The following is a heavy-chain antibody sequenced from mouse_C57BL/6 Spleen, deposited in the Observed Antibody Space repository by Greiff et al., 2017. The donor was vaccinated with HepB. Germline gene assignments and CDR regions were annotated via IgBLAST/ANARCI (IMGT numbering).Heavy chain of an antibody. J-gene: IGHJ2*01. CDR3: ARSVTTLFDY. D-gene: IGHD2-3*01. CDR1: GYEFRSYW. V-gene: IGHV1-80*01. Sequence: VQLQESGAELVKPGASVKISCKASGYEFRSYWMNWVKQRPGKGLEWIGQIYPGDGDTKYNGKFKGKATLTADKSSSTAYMQLSSLTSEDSAVYFCARSVTTLFDYWGQGTTLTVSS. CDR2: IYPGDGDT.